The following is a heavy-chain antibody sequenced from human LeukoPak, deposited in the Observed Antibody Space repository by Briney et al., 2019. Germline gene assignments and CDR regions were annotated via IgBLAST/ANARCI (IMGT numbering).Heavy chain of an antibody. CDR1: GGSISSSDYY. D-gene: IGHD2-21*02. CDR2: IYHRGST. CDR3: ARLLVTSLVNWFDP. J-gene: IGHJ5*02. V-gene: IGHV4-39*01. Sequence: TSETLSLTCTVSGGSISSSDYYWGWIRQPPGKGLEWIGSIYHRGSTFSKSSLKSRVTISVDTSKNQFSLELSSVTAADTAVYYCARLLVTSLVNWFDPWGQGTLVIVSS.